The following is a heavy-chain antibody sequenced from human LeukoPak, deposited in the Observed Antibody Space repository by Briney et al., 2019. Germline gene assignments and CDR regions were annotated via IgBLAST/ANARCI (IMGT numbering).Heavy chain of an antibody. CDR1: GFTFSSYA. Sequence: SGGSLRLSCAASGFTFSSYAMHWVRQAPGKGLEWVAVISYDGSNKYYADSVKGRFTISRDNSKNTLYLQMNSLRAEDTAVYYCARDGLSGWYTYWGQGTLVTVSS. D-gene: IGHD6-19*01. V-gene: IGHV3-30-3*01. CDR3: ARDGLSGWYTY. J-gene: IGHJ4*02. CDR2: ISYDGSNK.